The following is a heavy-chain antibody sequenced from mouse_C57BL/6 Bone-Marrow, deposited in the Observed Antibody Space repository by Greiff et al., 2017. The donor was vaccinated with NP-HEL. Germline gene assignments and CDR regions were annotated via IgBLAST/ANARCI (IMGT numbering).Heavy chain of an antibody. V-gene: IGHV1-81*01. D-gene: IGHD2-1*01. Sequence: VQLQQSGAELARPGASVKLSCKASGYTFTSYGISWVKQRTGQGLEWIGEIYPRSGNTYYNEKFKGKATLTADKSSSPAYMELRSLTSEDSAVYFCARKDYYGSYAWFAYWGQGTLVTVSA. CDR1: GYTFTSYG. CDR2: IYPRSGNT. CDR3: ARKDYYGSYAWFAY. J-gene: IGHJ3*01.